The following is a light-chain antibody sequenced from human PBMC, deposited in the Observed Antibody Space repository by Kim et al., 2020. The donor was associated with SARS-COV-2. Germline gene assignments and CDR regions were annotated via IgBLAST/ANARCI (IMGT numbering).Light chain of an antibody. CDR3: YSIDRKGDHF. CDR1: ALPEKY. V-gene: IGLV3-10*01. Sequence: SYELTQPPSMSVSPGQTARIPCSGDALPEKYAHWYQQKSGQAPVAVIYGDNKRPSGIPERFSGSTSGTTATLIISGAQVEDEAAYHCYSIDRKGDHFFGGGPQLTFL. J-gene: IGLJ2*01. CDR2: GDN.